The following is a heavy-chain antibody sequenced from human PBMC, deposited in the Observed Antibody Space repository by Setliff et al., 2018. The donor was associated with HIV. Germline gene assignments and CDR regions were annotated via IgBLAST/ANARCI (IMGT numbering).Heavy chain of an antibody. V-gene: IGHV3-23*01. CDR1: GFTFSTYP. J-gene: IGHJ4*02. CDR3: ATGRLRATSPFDY. CDR2: ISGSGGST. D-gene: IGHD1-26*01. Sequence: HPGGSLRLSCAASGFTFSTYPMSWVRQAPGKGLEWVSGISGSGGSTYYADSVKGRFTISRDNSKNTLYLQMNSLRAEDTAVYYCATGRLRATSPFDYWGQGMLVTVSS.